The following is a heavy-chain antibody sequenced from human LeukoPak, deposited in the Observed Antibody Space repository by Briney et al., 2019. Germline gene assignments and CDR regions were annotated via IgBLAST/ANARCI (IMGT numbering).Heavy chain of an antibody. Sequence: SGPTLVNPTQTLTLTCTFSGFSLSTRGVGVGWSRQSPGKALEWLALIYWDDDKLYSPSLKSRLTITKDTSKNQVVLTMANMDPVDTATYYCAHSPTWGTTGTTFDYWGQGTLVTVSS. CDR2: IYWDDDK. D-gene: IGHD1-1*01. J-gene: IGHJ4*02. CDR3: AHSPTWGTTGTTFDY. V-gene: IGHV2-5*02. CDR1: GFSLSTRGVG.